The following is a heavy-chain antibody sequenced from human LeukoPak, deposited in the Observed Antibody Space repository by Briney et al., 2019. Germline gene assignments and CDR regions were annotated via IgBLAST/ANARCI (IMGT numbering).Heavy chain of an antibody. CDR3: ARGPVTMVRGVIES. J-gene: IGHJ4*02. V-gene: IGHV3-7*01. CDR2: IKGDGSEK. CDR1: GLTFSSYS. Sequence: GGSLRLSCAASGLTFSSYSMNWVRQAPGKGLEWVGNIKGDGSEKYYVDSVKGRFTISRDNAKNSLYLQMNSLRAEDTAVYYCARGPVTMVRGVIESWGQGTLVTVSS. D-gene: IGHD3-10*01.